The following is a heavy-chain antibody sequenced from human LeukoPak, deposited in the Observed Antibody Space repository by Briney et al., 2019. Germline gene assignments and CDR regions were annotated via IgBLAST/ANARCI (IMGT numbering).Heavy chain of an antibody. Sequence: GGSLRLSCAASGFTFSSYSMNWVRQAPGKGLEWVSSISSSSSYIYYADSVKGRFTISRDNAKNSLYLQMNSLRAEDTAVYYCARDRIAARDWLDPWGQGTLVTVSS. J-gene: IGHJ5*02. CDR3: ARDRIAARDWLDP. V-gene: IGHV3-21*01. CDR1: GFTFSSYS. D-gene: IGHD6-6*01. CDR2: ISSSSSYI.